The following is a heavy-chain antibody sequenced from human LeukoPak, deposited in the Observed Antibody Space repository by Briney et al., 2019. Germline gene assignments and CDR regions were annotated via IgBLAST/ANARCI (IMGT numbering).Heavy chain of an antibody. D-gene: IGHD5-18*01. J-gene: IGHJ4*02. CDR1: GFIFRSYG. V-gene: IGHV3-23*01. CDR2: ISASGATA. Sequence: GGSLRLSCAASGFIFRSYGMSWVPQAPGEGLECVSVISASGATANYADSVKGRLTISRDNSKNTLYLQMNSRRADDTAIYYCAKARGDSYGHFEYWGQGTLVTVSS. CDR3: AKARGDSYGHFEY.